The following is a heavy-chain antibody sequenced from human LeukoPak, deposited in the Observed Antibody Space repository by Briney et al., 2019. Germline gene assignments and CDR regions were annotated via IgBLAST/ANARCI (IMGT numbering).Heavy chain of an antibody. CDR1: RFTFSDYY. V-gene: IGHV3-11*04. CDR2: ISSSGTTI. D-gene: IGHD1-26*01. Sequence: PGGSLRLSCAASRFTFSDYYMSWIRQAPGKGLEWVSYISSSGTTIYYADSAKGRFTISRDNAKNTLYLQMNSLRAEDTAVYYCARASSGSFDYWGQGTLVTVSS. CDR3: ARASSGSFDY. J-gene: IGHJ4*02.